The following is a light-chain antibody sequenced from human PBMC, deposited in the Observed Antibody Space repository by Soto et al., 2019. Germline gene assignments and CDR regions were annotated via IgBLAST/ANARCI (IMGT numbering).Light chain of an antibody. CDR2: DVS. J-gene: IGLJ2*01. Sequence: QSVLTQPASVSGSPGQSITISCTVTSSDVGGYNYVSWYQQHPGKAPKLMIYDVSNRPSGVYNRFSGSKSGNTASLTISGIQAEDEADYYCSSYTSSSTVVFGGGTKVTVL. CDR3: SSYTSSSTVV. V-gene: IGLV2-14*03. CDR1: SSDVGGYNY.